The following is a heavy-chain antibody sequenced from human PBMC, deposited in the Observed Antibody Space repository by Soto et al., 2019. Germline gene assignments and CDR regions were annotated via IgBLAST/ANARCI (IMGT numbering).Heavy chain of an antibody. CDR3: ARSARVGYRFVLGY. CDR2: INAGNGNT. CDR1: GYTFTSYA. Sequence: QVQLVQSGAEVKKPGASVKVSCKASGYTFTSYAMHWVRQAPGQRLEWMGWINAGNGNTKYSQKFQGRVTITRDTSASTAYMELSSLRSEDTAVYYCARSARVGYRFVLGYWGQGTLVTVSS. V-gene: IGHV1-3*01. J-gene: IGHJ4*02. D-gene: IGHD5-12*01.